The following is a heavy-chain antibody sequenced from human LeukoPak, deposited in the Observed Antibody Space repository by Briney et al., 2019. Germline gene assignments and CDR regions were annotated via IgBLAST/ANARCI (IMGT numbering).Heavy chain of an antibody. D-gene: IGHD5-12*01. CDR1: GYTFTSYA. Sequence: GASVKVSCKASGYTFTSYAMNWVRQAPGQGLEWMGWINTNTGNPTYAQGFTGRFVFSLDTSVSTAYLQISSLKAEDTAVYYCARDGAPSGYDPSPFDYWGQGTLVTVSS. CDR2: INTNTGNP. V-gene: IGHV7-4-1*02. J-gene: IGHJ4*02. CDR3: ARDGAPSGYDPSPFDY.